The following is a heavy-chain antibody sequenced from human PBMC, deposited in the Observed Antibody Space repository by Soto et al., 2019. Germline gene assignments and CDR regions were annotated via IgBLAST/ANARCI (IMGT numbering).Heavy chain of an antibody. D-gene: IGHD6-25*01. Sequence: QLQLQESGPGLVKPSETLSLTCTVSGGSISSSSYLWGWIRQPPGKGLEWIGSIYYSGNTYYNPSLKSRVIVSVDTSKNQFPLKLSSLTAADTAVYFCASLRTYYVGSGWDYWGQGTLVTVSS. CDR1: GGSISSSSYL. CDR3: ASLRTYYVGSGWDY. J-gene: IGHJ4*02. V-gene: IGHV4-39*01. CDR2: IYYSGNT.